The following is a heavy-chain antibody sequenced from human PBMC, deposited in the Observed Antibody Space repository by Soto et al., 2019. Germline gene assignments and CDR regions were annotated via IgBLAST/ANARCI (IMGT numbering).Heavy chain of an antibody. D-gene: IGHD3-22*01. J-gene: IGHJ4*02. V-gene: IGHV1-3*01. CDR2: INAGNGNT. CDR3: ARNYYDSSGYWPHDY. CDR1: GYTFTSYA. Sequence: ASVKVSCKASGYTFTSYAMHWVRQAPGQRLEWMGWINAGNGNTKYSQKFQGRVTITRDTSASTAYMELSSLRSEDTAVYYCARNYYDSSGYWPHDYWGQGTLVTVSS.